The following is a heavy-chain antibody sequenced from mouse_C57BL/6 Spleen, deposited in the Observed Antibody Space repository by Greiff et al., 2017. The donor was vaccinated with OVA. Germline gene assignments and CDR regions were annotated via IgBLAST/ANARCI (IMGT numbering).Heavy chain of an antibody. J-gene: IGHJ4*01. CDR2: INPYNGGT. V-gene: IGHV1-19*01. D-gene: IGHD4-1*01. CDR3: ARGETGYAMDY. Sequence: DVKLQESGPVLVKPGASVKMSCKASGYTFTDYYMNWVKQSHGKSLEWIGVINPYNGGTSYNQKFKGKATLTVDKSSSTAYMELNSLTSEDSAVYYCARGETGYAMDYWGQGTSVTVSS. CDR1: GYTFTDYY.